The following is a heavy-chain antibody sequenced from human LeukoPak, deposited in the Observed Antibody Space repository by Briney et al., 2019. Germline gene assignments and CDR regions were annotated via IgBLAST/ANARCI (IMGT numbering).Heavy chain of an antibody. CDR1: GYTFTGYY. D-gene: IGHD1-26*01. Sequence: ASVKVSCKASGYTFTGYYMHWVRQAPGQGLEWMGWINPNSGGTNYAQKFQGRVTMTRDTSISTAYMELSRLRSDDTAVYYCARDPEWEPCGWFDPWGQGTLVTVSS. CDR3: ARDPEWEPCGWFDP. V-gene: IGHV1-2*02. J-gene: IGHJ5*02. CDR2: INPNSGGT.